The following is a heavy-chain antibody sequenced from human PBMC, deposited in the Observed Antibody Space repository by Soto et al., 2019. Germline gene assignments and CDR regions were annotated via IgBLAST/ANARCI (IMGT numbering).Heavy chain of an antibody. CDR2: IYYSGST. Sequence: QVQLQESGPGLVKPSQTLSLTCTVSGGSISSGGYYWGWIRQPPGKGLEWIGYIYYSGSTYYNPSLKSPVTISVDTSMNQFSLQLGSVTAADTAVYYCARGGDCSCGSCYRYYYYYGMDVWGQGTTVTVSS. CDR3: ARGGDCSCGSCYRYYYYYGMDV. V-gene: IGHV4-30-4*01. D-gene: IGHD2-15*01. J-gene: IGHJ6*02. CDR1: GGSISSGGYY.